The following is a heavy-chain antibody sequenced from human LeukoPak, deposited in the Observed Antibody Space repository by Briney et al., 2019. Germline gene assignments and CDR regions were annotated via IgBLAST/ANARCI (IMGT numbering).Heavy chain of an antibody. D-gene: IGHD5-18*01. CDR3: ARIRGYSYGHFDY. CDR2: IYHSGST. V-gene: IGHV4-30-2*01. J-gene: IGHJ4*02. Sequence: SQTLSLTCAVSGGSISSGGYSWSWIRQPPGKGLEWIGYIYHSGSTYYNPSLKSRVTISVDRSKNQFSLKLSSVTAADTAVYYCARIRGYSYGHFDYWGQGTLVTVSS. CDR1: GGSISSGGYS.